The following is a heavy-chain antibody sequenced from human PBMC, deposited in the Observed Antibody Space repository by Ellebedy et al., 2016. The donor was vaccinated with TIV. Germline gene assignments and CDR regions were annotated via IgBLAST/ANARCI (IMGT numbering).Heavy chain of an antibody. CDR2: ISHDGDDK. D-gene: IGHD2-8*01. CDR3: AKDHVDIVRLVRYFDY. V-gene: IGHV3-30*18. CDR1: GFAFGAYA. J-gene: IGHJ4*02. Sequence: GGSLRLXXGASGFAFGAYAMHWVRQAPGKGLEEVATISHDGDDKQYADSVNGRFTISRDNYNNILYLQMNSLTVEDSAVYYCAKDHVDIVRLVRYFDYWGRGTLVTVSS.